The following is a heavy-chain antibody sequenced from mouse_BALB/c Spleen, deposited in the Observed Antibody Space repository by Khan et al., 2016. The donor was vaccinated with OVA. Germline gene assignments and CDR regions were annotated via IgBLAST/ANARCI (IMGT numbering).Heavy chain of an antibody. D-gene: IGHD2-14*01. Sequence: QVQLQQSGAELARPGASVKMSCKASGYTFTSYTIHWIKQRPGQGLEWIGYINPSSGYTNYNQKFKDKATLTADKSSTTAYMQRSSLTSDDSAGDYRARDVAYYRNDGWFAYGGQGTLVTVSA. V-gene: IGHV1-4*01. J-gene: IGHJ3*01. CDR2: INPSSGYT. CDR1: GYTFTSYT. CDR3: ARDVAYYRNDGWFAY.